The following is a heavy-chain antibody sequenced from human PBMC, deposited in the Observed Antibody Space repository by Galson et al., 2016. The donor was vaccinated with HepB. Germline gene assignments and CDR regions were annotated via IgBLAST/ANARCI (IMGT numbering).Heavy chain of an antibody. CDR2: IYDSGTI. CDR1: GGSIGTNYAY. Sequence: ETLSLTCSISGGSIGTNYAYGGWIRQTPGKGLEWIASIYDSGTIYYNPSLKSRVTISADTSKKWFSLRLTSVTAADTAIYYCTRHWGGSGWYFDHWGQGTPVTVSS. D-gene: IGHD6-19*01. CDR3: TRHWGGSGWYFDH. V-gene: IGHV4-39*01. J-gene: IGHJ4*02.